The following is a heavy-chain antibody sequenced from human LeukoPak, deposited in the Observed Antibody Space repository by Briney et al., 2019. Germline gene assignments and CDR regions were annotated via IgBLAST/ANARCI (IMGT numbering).Heavy chain of an antibody. CDR2: IIPIIGIA. D-gene: IGHD6-13*01. J-gene: IGHJ6*02. Sequence: ASVKVSCKASGGTFSSYAISWVRQAPGQGLEWMGRIIPIIGIANYAQKFQGRVPITADKSTSTAYMELSSLRSEDTAVYYCARDLWAAAGTSYYYGMDVWGQGTTVTVSS. CDR3: ARDLWAAAGTSYYYGMDV. CDR1: GGTFSSYA. V-gene: IGHV1-69*04.